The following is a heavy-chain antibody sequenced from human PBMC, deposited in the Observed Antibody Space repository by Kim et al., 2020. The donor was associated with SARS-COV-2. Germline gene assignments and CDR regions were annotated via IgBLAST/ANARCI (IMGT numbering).Heavy chain of an antibody. J-gene: IGHJ6*02. Sequence: SVKGRSTTSRDNAKNSRYLKMNSLRAEDTAVYYCARDQEASGYYYGMDVWGQGTTVTVSS. D-gene: IGHD3-10*01. CDR3: ARDQEASGYYYGMDV. V-gene: IGHV3-11*06.